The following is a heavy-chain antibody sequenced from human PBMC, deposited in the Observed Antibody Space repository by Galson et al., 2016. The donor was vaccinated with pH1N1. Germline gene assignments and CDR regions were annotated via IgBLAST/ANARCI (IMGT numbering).Heavy chain of an antibody. CDR1: GGIFTTNA. CDR2: IIPLFRVA. J-gene: IGHJ4*02. D-gene: IGHD3-10*01. Sequence: SVKVSCKAPGGIFTTNAISWVRQAPGQGLEWMGRIIPLFRVADYAQKFQGRLTITATDSTPIAYMELSGLTSEDTAVYFCARHPDYHGSGTHVEFWGQGTQVTVSS. CDR3: ARHPDYHGSGTHVEF. V-gene: IGHV1-69*13.